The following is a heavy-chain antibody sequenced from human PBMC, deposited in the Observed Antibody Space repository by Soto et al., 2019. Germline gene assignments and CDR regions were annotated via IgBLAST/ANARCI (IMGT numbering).Heavy chain of an antibody. CDR1: GGSISSYY. D-gene: IGHD6-19*01. CDR3: ARGDSSGWYGEFDY. V-gene: IGHV4-59*01. J-gene: IGHJ4*02. Sequence: QVQLQESGPGLVKPSETLSLTCTVSGGSISSYYWSWIRQPPGKGLEWIGYIYYSGSTNYNPSLKSRVTISVDTSKNQFSLKLSSVTAADTAVYYCARGDSSGWYGEFDYWGQGTLVTVSS. CDR2: IYYSGST.